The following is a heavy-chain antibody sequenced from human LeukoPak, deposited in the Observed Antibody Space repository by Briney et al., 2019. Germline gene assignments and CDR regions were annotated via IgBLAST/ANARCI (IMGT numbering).Heavy chain of an antibody. V-gene: IGHV3-30*04. CDR2: ISYDGSNK. D-gene: IGHD6-13*01. CDR1: GFTFSSYA. J-gene: IGHJ4*02. Sequence: PGGSLRLSCAASGFTFSSYAMHWVRQAPGKGLEWVAVISYDGSNKYYADSVKGRFTISRDNSKNTLYLQMNSLRAEDTAVYYCARGEAVSGALSSSWPFDYWGQGTLVTVSS. CDR3: ARGEAVSGALSSSWPFDY.